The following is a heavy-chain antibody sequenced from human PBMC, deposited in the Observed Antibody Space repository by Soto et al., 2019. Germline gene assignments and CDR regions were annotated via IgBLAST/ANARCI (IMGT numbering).Heavy chain of an antibody. D-gene: IGHD3-16*01. Sequence: TSETLSLTCAVYGGSFSVYYWRWIRQPPGKGLEWIGEINHSGGTNYNPSLKSRVTISVDTSKNQFSLKLSSVTAADTAVYYCAILRGGTSYGMDVWGQGTTVTVSS. CDR3: AILRGGTSYGMDV. CDR2: INHSGGT. V-gene: IGHV4-34*01. J-gene: IGHJ6*02. CDR1: GGSFSVYY.